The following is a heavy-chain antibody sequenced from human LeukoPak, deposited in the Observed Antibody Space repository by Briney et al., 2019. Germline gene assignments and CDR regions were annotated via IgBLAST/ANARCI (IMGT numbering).Heavy chain of an antibody. V-gene: IGHV3-30*03. CDR3: ASGGDTFDI. CDR2: ISYDGSNK. J-gene: IGHJ3*02. D-gene: IGHD3-16*01. CDR1: GFTFSSYG. Sequence: PGRSLRLSCAASGFTFSSYGMHWVRQAPGKGLEWVAVISYDGSNKYYADSVKGRFTISRDNSKNTLYLQMNSLRAEDTAVYYCASGGDTFDIWGQGTMVTVSS.